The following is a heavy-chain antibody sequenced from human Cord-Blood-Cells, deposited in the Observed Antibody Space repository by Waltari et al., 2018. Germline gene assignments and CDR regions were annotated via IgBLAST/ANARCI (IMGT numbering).Heavy chain of an antibody. CDR2: IIPIFGTA. J-gene: IGHJ4*02. CDR3: AREGGYYYGSGSYSDFDY. D-gene: IGHD3-10*01. Sequence: QVQLVQSGAEVKKPGSSVKVSCKASGGTFSSYAISWVRKAPGQGLEWMGGIIPIFGTANYAQKFQGRVTITADESTSTAYMELSSLRSEDTAVYYCAREGGYYYGSGSYSDFDYWGQGTLVTVSS. V-gene: IGHV1-69*01. CDR1: GGTFSSYA.